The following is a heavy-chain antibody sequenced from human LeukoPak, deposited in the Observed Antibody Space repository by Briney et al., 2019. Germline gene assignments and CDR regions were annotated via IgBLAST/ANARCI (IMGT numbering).Heavy chain of an antibody. Sequence: SETLSLTCTVSGGSISSSSYYWGWIRQPPGKGLEWIVDIYYSGSTNYNPSLKSRVTVSVYTSRNQFSLKLSSVTAADTAVYYCARHVPSGLRIVVVTSDWYFDLWGRGTLVTVSS. J-gene: IGHJ2*01. CDR3: ARHVPSGLRIVVVTSDWYFDL. CDR1: GGSISSSSYY. V-gene: IGHV4-39*01. D-gene: IGHD2-21*02. CDR2: IYYSGST.